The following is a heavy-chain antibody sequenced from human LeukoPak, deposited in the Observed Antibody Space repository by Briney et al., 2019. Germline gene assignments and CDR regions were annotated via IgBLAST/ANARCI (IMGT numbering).Heavy chain of an antibody. CDR3: ARDRSFYYDSSGSLDY. CDR2: ISSSGSTI. J-gene: IGHJ4*02. V-gene: IGHV3-48*03. Sequence: AGGSLRLSCAASGFTVSSNYMTWVRQAPGKGLEWVSYISSSGSTIYYADSVKGRFTISRDNAKNSLYLQMNSLRAEDTAVYYCARDRSFYYDSSGSLDYWGQGTLVTVSS. CDR1: GFTVSSNY. D-gene: IGHD3-22*01.